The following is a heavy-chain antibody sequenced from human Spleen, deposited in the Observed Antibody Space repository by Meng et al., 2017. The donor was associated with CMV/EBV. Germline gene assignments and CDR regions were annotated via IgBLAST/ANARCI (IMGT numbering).Heavy chain of an antibody. CDR2: ISYDGSDK. J-gene: IGHJ4*02. CDR3: ARGEAAAGSFDY. V-gene: IGHV3-30-3*01. D-gene: IGHD6-13*01. Sequence: GESLKISCAASGFTFSSFGLHWVRHAPGKGLEWVAIISYDGSDKYYADSVKGRFTISRDNSKNSLYLQMNSLRAEDTAVYYCARGEAAAGSFDYWGQGTLVTVSS. CDR1: GFTFSSFG.